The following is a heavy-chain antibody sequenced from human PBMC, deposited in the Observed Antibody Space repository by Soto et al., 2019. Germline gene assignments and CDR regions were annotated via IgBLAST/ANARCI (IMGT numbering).Heavy chain of an antibody. CDR1: GGTFSSYA. CDR3: ARSSRTQTYYYDSSGYFDY. J-gene: IGHJ4*02. D-gene: IGHD3-22*01. V-gene: IGHV1-69*13. Sequence: GASVKVSCNASGGTFSSYAISWVRPAPGQGLEWMGGIIPIFGTANYAQKFQGRVTITADESTSTAYMELSSLRAEDTAVYYCARSSRTQTYYYDSSGYFDYWGQGTLVTVSS. CDR2: IIPIFGTA.